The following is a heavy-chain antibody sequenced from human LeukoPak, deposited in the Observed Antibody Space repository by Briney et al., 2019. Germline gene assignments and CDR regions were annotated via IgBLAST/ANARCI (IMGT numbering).Heavy chain of an antibody. CDR2: IYYSGST. J-gene: IGHJ4*02. Sequence: PSQTLSLTCTVSGGPISSGDYYWSWIRQPPGKGLEWIGYIYYSGSTYYNPSLKSRVTMSVDTSKNQFSLKLSSVTAADTAVYYCARLESGYYDFWSGKQSRPYWGQGTLVTVSS. CDR3: ARLESGYYDFWSGKQSRPY. D-gene: IGHD3-3*01. V-gene: IGHV4-30-4*08. CDR1: GGPISSGDYY.